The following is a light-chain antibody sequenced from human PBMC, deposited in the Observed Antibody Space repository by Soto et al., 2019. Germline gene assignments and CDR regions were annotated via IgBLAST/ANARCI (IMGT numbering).Light chain of an antibody. J-gene: IGKJ2*01. Sequence: DIQMTQSPSSLSSSVGDTVTITCRASQTISNYLNWYQQKPGKAPNLLIYGAYNLQTGVPSRFSGSKSRTEFTLTISSLQPEDFATYYFQQSFRLPRTFGQGTKVEIK. V-gene: IGKV1-39*01. CDR1: QTISNY. CDR2: GAY. CDR3: QQSFRLPRT.